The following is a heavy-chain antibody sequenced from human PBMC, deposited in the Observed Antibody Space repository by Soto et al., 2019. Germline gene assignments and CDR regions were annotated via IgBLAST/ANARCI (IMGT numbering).Heavy chain of an antibody. CDR3: ASGGNWFDP. V-gene: IGHV4-59*01. D-gene: IGHD3-16*01. Sequence: SETLSLTCNVSGGSISNYYWTWVRQSPEKGLEWIGYMYYNGNLHYNPSLKSRVTISIDTSKNQFSLTLKSVTAADTAVYYCASGGNWFDPWGQGVLVTVSS. CDR1: GGSISNYY. J-gene: IGHJ5*02. CDR2: MYYNGNL.